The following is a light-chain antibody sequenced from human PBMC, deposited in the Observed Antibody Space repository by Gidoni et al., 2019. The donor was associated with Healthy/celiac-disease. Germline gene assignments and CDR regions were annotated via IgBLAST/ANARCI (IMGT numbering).Light chain of an antibody. V-gene: IGLV3-25*03. CDR1: ALPKQY. CDR2: KDS. CDR3: QSADSSGTYDVV. J-gene: IGLJ2*01. Sequence: SYELTQPPPVSVSPGQTARITCSGDALPKQYAYWYQQKPGQAPVLVIYKDSERPSGISERFSGSSSGTTVTLTISGVQAEDEADYYCQSADSSGTYDVVFGGGTKLTVL.